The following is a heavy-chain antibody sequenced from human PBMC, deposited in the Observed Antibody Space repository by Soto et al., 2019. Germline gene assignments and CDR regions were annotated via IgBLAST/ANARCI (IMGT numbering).Heavy chain of an antibody. Sequence: PGGSLRLACAASGFTFSISTMHWVRQAPGKWLEWVAVIIYDGSNKYYADSVKGRFTVSRDNSKKTLYLQMNSLRVEDTAVYYCARVLRHAFDLWGQETMVTVSS. CDR1: GFTFSIST. CDR3: ARVLRHAFDL. CDR2: IIYDGSNK. J-gene: IGHJ3*01. V-gene: IGHV3-30-3*01.